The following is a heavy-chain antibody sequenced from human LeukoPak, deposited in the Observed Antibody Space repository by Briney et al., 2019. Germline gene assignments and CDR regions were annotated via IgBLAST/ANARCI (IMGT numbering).Heavy chain of an antibody. J-gene: IGHJ6*02. D-gene: IGHD1-26*01. CDR3: AKENSGSYYYYYGMDV. CDR1: GFTFDDYA. Sequence: PGRSLRLSCAASGFTFDDYAMHWVRQAPGKGLEWVSGISWNSGSIGYADSVKGRFTISRDNAKNSLYLQMNSLRAEDTALYYCAKENSGSYYYYYGMDVWGQGTTVTVSS. CDR2: ISWNSGSI. V-gene: IGHV3-9*01.